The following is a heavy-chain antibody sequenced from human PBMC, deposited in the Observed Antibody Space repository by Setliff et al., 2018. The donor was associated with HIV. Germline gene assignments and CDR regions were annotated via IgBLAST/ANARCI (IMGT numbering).Heavy chain of an antibody. V-gene: IGHV4-38-2*01. J-gene: IGHJ4*02. CDR3: ARAADYHDSSGYWAPPRYFDY. CDR1: GYSMSSGYY. D-gene: IGHD3-22*01. Sequence: PSETLSLTCGVSGYSMSSGYYWGWIRQPPGKGLEWIGNVYHTGSTYYNPSLKSRVTISVDSSKNQFSLNLFSVTAADTAVYYCARAADYHDSSGYWAPPRYFDYWGQGTLVTVSS. CDR2: VYHTGST.